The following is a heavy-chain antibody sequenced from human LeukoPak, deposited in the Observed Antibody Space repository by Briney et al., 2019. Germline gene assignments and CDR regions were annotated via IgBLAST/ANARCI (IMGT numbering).Heavy chain of an antibody. J-gene: IGHJ4*02. CDR3: ARDEGYSSGWYFDY. CDR1: GFTFSNYN. CDR2: ISTSRSYI. D-gene: IGHD6-19*01. V-gene: IGHV3-21*01. Sequence: GGSLRLSCEASGFTFSNYNMNWVRQAPGKGLEWVSSISTSRSYIYYADSVKGRFTISRDNAKNSLYLQMNSLRAEDTAVYYCARDEGYSSGWYFDYWGQGTLVTVSS.